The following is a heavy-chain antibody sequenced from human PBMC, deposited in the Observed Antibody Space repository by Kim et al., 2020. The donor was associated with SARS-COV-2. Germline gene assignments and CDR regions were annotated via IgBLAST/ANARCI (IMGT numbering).Heavy chain of an antibody. D-gene: IGHD6-19*01. V-gene: IGHV3-23*01. J-gene: IGHJ4*02. CDR3: AKESDYSSGWSPPYY. Sequence: DSVKGRFTISRDNSKNTLILQMNSLRAEDTAVYYCAKESDYSSGWSPPYYWGQGTLVTVSS.